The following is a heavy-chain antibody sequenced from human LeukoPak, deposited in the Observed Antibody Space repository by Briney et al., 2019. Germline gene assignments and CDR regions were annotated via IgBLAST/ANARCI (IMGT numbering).Heavy chain of an antibody. V-gene: IGHV4-59*01. CDR2: IYYSGST. CDR3: ARETEVYYYDSGSYYSRYFDL. CDR1: GGSISSYY. J-gene: IGHJ2*01. Sequence: PSETLSLTCTVSGGSISSYYWSWIRQPPGKGLEWIGYIYYSGSTNYNPSLKSRVTISLDTSKNQFSLKLSSVTAADTAVYYCARETEVYYYDSGSYYSRYFDLWGRGTLVTVSS. D-gene: IGHD3-22*01.